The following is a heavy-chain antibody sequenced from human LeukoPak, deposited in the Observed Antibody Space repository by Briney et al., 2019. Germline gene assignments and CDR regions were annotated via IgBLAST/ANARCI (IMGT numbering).Heavy chain of an antibody. J-gene: IGHJ6*02. CDR2: INPNSGST. D-gene: IGHD6-19*01. CDR3: ARSASSGWNGYYYYYGMDV. V-gene: IGHV1-2*02. Sequence: GASVKVSCKASGYTFTSYDINWVRQATGQGLEWMGWINPNSGSTNYAQKFQGRVTMTRDTSISTAYMELSRLRSDDTAVYYCARSASSGWNGYYYYYGMDVWGQGTTVTVSS. CDR1: GYTFTSYD.